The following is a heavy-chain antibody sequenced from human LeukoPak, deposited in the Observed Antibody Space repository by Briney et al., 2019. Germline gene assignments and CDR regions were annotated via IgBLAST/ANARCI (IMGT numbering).Heavy chain of an antibody. V-gene: IGHV3-33*01. CDR3: ARGTWAMTTVFYMDV. CDR1: GFTFSSYG. J-gene: IGHJ6*03. Sequence: AGGSLRLSCAASGFTFSSYGMHWVRQAPGKGLEWVAVIWYDGSNKYYADSVKGRFAISRDNSKNTLYLQMNSLRAEDTAVYYCARGTWAMTTVFYMDVWGKGTTVTVSS. D-gene: IGHD4-11*01. CDR2: IWYDGSNK.